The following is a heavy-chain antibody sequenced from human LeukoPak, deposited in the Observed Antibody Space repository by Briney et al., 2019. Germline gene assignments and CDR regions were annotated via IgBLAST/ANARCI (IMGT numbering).Heavy chain of an antibody. J-gene: IGHJ4*02. CDR3: ARIAVAGGHFDY. CDR1: GFTFSSYG. CDR2: ISYSGSTI. V-gene: IGHV3-48*03. Sequence: PGGSLRLSCAASGFTFSSYGMNWVRQAPGKGLEWVSYISYSGSTIYYADSVKGRFTISRDTARNSLYLQMNSLRAEDTAVYYCARIAVAGGHFDYWGQGTLVTVSS. D-gene: IGHD6-19*01.